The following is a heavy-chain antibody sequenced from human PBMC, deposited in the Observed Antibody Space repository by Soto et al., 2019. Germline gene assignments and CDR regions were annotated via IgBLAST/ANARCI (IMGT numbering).Heavy chain of an antibody. V-gene: IGHV1-69*01. Sequence: QVQLVQSGAEVKKPGSSVKVSCKASGGTFSSYAISWVRQAPGQGLEWMGGIIPIFGTANYGQKFQGRVTITADESTSTAYMELSSLRSEDTAVYYCARDRGRGDSSGYYSYNWFDPWGQGTLVTVSS. CDR3: ARDRGRGDSSGYYSYNWFDP. CDR1: GGTFSSYA. J-gene: IGHJ5*02. D-gene: IGHD3-22*01. CDR2: IIPIFGTA.